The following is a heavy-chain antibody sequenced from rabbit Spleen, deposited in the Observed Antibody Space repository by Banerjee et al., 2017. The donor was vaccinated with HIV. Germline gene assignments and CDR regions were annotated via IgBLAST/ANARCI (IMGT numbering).Heavy chain of an antibody. CDR1: GVSFSDKDV. Sequence: QEQLVESGGGLVKPEGSLTLTCKASGVSFSDKDVMCWVRQAPGKGLEWIACIYAAGSGSPYYASWAKGRFTISKTSSTTVTLQMTSLTAADTATYFCARDSGYPNGGYVYNLWGPGTLVTVS. V-gene: IGHV1S45*01. CDR2: IYAAGSGSP. CDR3: ARDSGYPNGGYVYNL. D-gene: IGHD6-1*01. J-gene: IGHJ6*01.